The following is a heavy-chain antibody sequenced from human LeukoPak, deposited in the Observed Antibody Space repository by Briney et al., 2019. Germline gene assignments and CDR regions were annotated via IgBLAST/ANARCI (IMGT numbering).Heavy chain of an antibody. CDR3: ARDSYGSSGYYYVSDY. CDR2: ISYSSSAI. Sequence: PGGSLRLSCAASGFTFSTYSMNWVRQAPGKGLEWVSYISYSSSAIYYADSVKGRFTISRDNAKNSLSLQMNSLRDEDTAVYYCARDSYGSSGYYYVSDYWGQGTLVTVSS. CDR1: GFTFSTYS. V-gene: IGHV3-48*02. J-gene: IGHJ4*02. D-gene: IGHD3-22*01.